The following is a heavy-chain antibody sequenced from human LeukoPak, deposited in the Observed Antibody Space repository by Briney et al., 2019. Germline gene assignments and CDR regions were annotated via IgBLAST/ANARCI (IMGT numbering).Heavy chain of an antibody. D-gene: IGHD2-2*03. Sequence: PGGSLRLSCAASGFTFSSYWMSWVRQAPGKGLEWVANIKQDGSEKYYVDSVKGRFTISRDNAKNSLYLQMNSLRAEDTAVYYCARLGGGYCSSTSCYAPYYFDYWGQGTLVTVSS. V-gene: IGHV3-7*01. CDR2: IKQDGSEK. J-gene: IGHJ4*02. CDR1: GFTFSSYW. CDR3: ARLGGGYCSSTSCYAPYYFDY.